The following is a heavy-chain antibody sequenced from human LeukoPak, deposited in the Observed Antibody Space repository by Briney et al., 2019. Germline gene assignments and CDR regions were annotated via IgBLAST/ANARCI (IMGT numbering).Heavy chain of an antibody. CDR1: GFTFSSYA. J-gene: IGHJ4*02. CDR2: ISGSGGST. V-gene: IGHV3-23*01. D-gene: IGHD6-13*01. CDR3: AKLQWRGQQLAPFDY. Sequence: GGSLRLSCAASGFTFSSYAMSWVRQAPGKGLEWVSAISGSGGSTYYADSVKGRFTISRDNSKNTLYLQMNSLRAEDTAVYYCAKLQWRGQQLAPFDYWGQGTLVTVSS.